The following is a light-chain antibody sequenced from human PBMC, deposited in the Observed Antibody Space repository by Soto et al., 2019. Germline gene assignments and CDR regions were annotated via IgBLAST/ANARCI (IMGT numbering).Light chain of an antibody. CDR2: KAS. CDR3: QHYNGYRWT. Sequence: DIQLTHSPSTLSASVGDRVTITCLASQSVSNWLAWYQQKPGKAPKILIYKASSLESGVPSRFSGSGSGTEFTLTISSLRPDDFATYYCQHYNGYRWTFGQGTKVDIK. J-gene: IGKJ1*01. CDR1: QSVSNW. V-gene: IGKV1-5*03.